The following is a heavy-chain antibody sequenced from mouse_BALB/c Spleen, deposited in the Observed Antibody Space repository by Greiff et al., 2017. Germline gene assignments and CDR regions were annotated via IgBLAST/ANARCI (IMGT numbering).Heavy chain of an antibody. V-gene: IGHV1-39*01. CDR1: GYSFTGYT. Sequence: EVQLVESGPELEKPGASVKISCKASGYSFTGYTMNWVKQSHGKNLEWIGLINPYNGGTSYNQKFKGKATLTVDKSSSTAYMQLKSLTSEDSAVYYCARGRAGDYFDDWGQGTTLTVSS. J-gene: IGHJ2*01. CDR3: ARGRAGDYFDD. D-gene: IGHD3-3*01. CDR2: INPYNGGT.